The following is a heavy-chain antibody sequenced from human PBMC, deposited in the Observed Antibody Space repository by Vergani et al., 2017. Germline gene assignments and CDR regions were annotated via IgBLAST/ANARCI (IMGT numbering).Heavy chain of an antibody. Sequence: QVQLQQWGAGLLKPSETLSLTCAVYGGSFSGYYWSWIRQPQGKGLEWIGEINHSGSTNYNPSLKSRVTISVDTSKNQFSLKLSSVTAADTAVYYCARRSRRQQLVRFDYWGQGTLVTVSS. CDR2: INHSGST. CDR3: ARRSRRQQLVRFDY. V-gene: IGHV4-34*01. CDR1: GGSFSGYY. D-gene: IGHD6-13*01. J-gene: IGHJ4*02.